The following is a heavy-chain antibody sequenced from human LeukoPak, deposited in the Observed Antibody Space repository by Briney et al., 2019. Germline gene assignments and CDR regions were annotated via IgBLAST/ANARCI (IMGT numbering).Heavy chain of an antibody. D-gene: IGHD6-13*01. CDR3: AKSYSSSLGHFQH. CDR1: GFTFDDYA. J-gene: IGHJ1*01. Sequence: GGSLRLSCAASGFTFDDYAMHWVRQAPGKGLEWVSGISWNSDNIGYADSVGGRFTISRDNAKNSLYLQMNSLRSEDTALYYCAKSYSSSLGHFQHWGQGTLVTVSS. CDR2: ISWNSDNI. V-gene: IGHV3-9*01.